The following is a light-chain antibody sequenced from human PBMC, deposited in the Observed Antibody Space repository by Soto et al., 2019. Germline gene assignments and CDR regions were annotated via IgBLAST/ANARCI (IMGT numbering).Light chain of an antibody. CDR1: SSDIGGYKD. Sequence: QSGLTQPASVSGSPGQSITIPCTGTSSDIGGYKDVSWYQQHPGKAPQVIIFEVSYRPYSISNRFSGSKSGNVASLTISGLQAEDEADYYCCSYSSGSSPYYVFGTGTKVTVL. CDR3: CSYSSGSSPYYV. J-gene: IGLJ1*01. V-gene: IGLV2-14*01. CDR2: EVS.